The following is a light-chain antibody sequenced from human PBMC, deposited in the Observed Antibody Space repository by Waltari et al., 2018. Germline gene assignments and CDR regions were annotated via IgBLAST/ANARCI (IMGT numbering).Light chain of an antibody. CDR2: GIS. V-gene: IGKV3-15*01. CDR1: ETIYNF. J-gene: IGKJ1*01. CDR3: QQYFNWPLT. Sequence: IVMTQSPGTLSVSPGQRASLSCRASETIYNFLAWYHQKPGQSPRLLIHGISTRAARVPARFTGSGSGADFTLTIDSLQSDDFALYFCQQYFNWPLTFGQGTKVEI.